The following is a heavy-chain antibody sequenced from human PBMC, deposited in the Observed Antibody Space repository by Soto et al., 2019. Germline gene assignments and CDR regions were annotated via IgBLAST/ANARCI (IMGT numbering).Heavy chain of an antibody. D-gene: IGHD6-25*01. CDR1: GGSISSGGYS. J-gene: IGHJ5*02. Sequence: SETLSLTCAVSGGSISSGGYSWSWIRQPPGKGLEWIGYIYHSGSTYYNPSLKSRVTISVDTSKNQFSLKLSSVTAADTAVYCCARPHGGSSGWDNWFDPWGQGTLVTVSS. V-gene: IGHV4-30-2*02. CDR2: IYHSGST. CDR3: ARPHGGSSGWDNWFDP.